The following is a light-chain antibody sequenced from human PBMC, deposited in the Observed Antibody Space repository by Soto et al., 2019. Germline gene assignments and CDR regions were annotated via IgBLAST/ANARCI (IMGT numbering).Light chain of an antibody. CDR2: GAS. J-gene: IGKJ1*01. CDR1: QSVSSSY. Sequence: EIVFTQSPGTLPLSPGERATLSCRASQSVSSSYLAWYQHKPGQAPRLLIYGASSRATGIPDRFSGSGGGREFTLTISRLEPDDFAVYYCQQYGSSPRTFGQGTKVEIQ. V-gene: IGKV3-20*01. CDR3: QQYGSSPRT.